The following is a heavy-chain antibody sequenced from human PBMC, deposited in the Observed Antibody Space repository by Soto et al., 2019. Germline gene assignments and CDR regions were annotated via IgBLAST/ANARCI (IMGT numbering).Heavy chain of an antibody. Sequence: QVQLVQSGAEVKTPGSSVEVSCKASGGIFSSFSITWVRQVPGHGLEWMGGIIPMTGTPNYAEKFQGRLTLTADGSTRTADFVLSSPNSEDPAVYYCARGPILPGATSWLDPWGQGTVVIVSS. CDR1: GGIFSSFS. CDR2: IIPMTGTP. J-gene: IGHJ5*02. D-gene: IGHD2-2*01. CDR3: ARGPILPGATSWLDP. V-gene: IGHV1-69*01.